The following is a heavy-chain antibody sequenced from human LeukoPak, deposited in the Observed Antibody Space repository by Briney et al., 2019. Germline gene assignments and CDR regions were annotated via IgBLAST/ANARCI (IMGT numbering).Heavy chain of an antibody. Sequence: GESLKIPCKASGYRFTNYWIGWVRQMPGKGLEWMGLIYPGDSDTRYSPSFQGQVLISADRSITTAYVQWSSLKASDTAMYYCARMTATDDKNDAFDIWGQGTMVTISS. CDR3: ARMTATDDKNDAFDI. CDR1: GYRFTNYW. V-gene: IGHV5-51*01. J-gene: IGHJ3*02. D-gene: IGHD5-18*01. CDR2: IYPGDSDT.